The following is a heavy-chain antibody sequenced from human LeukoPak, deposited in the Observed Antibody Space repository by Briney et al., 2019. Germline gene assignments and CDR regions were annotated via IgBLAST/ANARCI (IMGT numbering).Heavy chain of an antibody. V-gene: IGHV4-30-4*01. CDR1: GDSIRSVDYY. CDR2: IHYSGST. CDR3: ARDLLNEGNHLDY. J-gene: IGHJ4*02. D-gene: IGHD4-23*01. Sequence: SQTLSLTCTVSGDSIRSVDYYWSWIRQPPGKGLEWIGYIHYSGSTSYIPSLESRVTISVDTSKNQFSLKLSSVTAADTAVYYCARDLLNEGNHLDYWGQGTLVTVSS.